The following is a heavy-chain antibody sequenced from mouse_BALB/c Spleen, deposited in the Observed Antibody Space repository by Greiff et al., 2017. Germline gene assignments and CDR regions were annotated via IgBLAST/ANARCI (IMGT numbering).Heavy chain of an antibody. J-gene: IGHJ3*01. V-gene: IGHV1S81*02. CDR3: TRLGRYDRFAY. Sequence: VQLQQPGAELVKPGASVKLSCKASGYTFTSYYMYWVKQRPGQGLEWIGGINPSNGGTNFNEKFKSKATLTVDKSSSTAYMQLSSLTSEDSAVYYCTRLGRYDRFAYWGQGTLVTVSA. D-gene: IGHD2-14*01. CDR2: INPSNGGT. CDR1: GYTFTSYY.